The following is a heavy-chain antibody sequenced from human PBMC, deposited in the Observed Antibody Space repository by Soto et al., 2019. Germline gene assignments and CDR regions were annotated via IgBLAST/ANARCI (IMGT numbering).Heavy chain of an antibody. J-gene: IGHJ6*02. V-gene: IGHV4-4*07. CDR3: ARDPGPWNYNLYYYGMDV. CDR2: IYTSGST. D-gene: IGHD1-7*01. CDR1: GGSISSYY. Sequence: PSETLSLTCTVSGGSISSYYWSWIRQPAGKGLEWIGRIYTSGSTNYNPSLKSRVTMSVDTSKNQFSLKLSSVTAADTAVYYCARDPGPWNYNLYYYGMDVRGQGTTVTVSS.